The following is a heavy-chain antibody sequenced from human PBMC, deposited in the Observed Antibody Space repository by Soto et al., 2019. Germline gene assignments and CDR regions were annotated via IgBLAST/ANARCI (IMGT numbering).Heavy chain of an antibody. CDR1: GFTFGTTD. V-gene: IGHV3-23*01. J-gene: IGHJ5*02. Sequence: QLLQSGGCLVQPGGSLTLSCAASGFTFGTTDMSWVRQAPGEGLEWVSTIDGSGGITYYADSVKGRFTISRDNSRNTVYMQMNSLGGDDTALYYCVKNSGWFNTWGQGALVTVSS. D-gene: IGHD3-10*01. CDR2: IDGSGGIT. CDR3: VKNSGWFNT.